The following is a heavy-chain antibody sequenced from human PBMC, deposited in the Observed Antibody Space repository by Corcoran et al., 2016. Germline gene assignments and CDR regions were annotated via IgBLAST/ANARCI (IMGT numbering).Heavy chain of an antibody. CDR3: AYADQPASPFLFDP. CDR1: GYSISSGYY. CDR2: IYHSGST. D-gene: IGHD2-2*01. J-gene: IGHJ5*02. V-gene: IGHV4-38-2*02. Sequence: QVQLQESGPGLVKPSETLSLTCTVSGYSISSGYYWGWIRQPPGKGLEWIGSIYHSGSTYYNPSLKSRVTISVDTSKNQFSLKLSSVTAADTAVDYCAYADQPASPFLFDPWGQGTLVTVSS.